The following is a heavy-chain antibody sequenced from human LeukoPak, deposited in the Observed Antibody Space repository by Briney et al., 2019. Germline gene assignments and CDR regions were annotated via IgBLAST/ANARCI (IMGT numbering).Heavy chain of an antibody. Sequence: GGSLRLSCAASGFTFSSYSMNWVRQAPGKGLEWVSSISSSSSYIYYADSVKGRFTISRDNAKNSLYLQMNSLRAEDTAVYYCAGDRYCSSTSCYTDYWGQGTLVTVSS. CDR2: ISSSSSYI. CDR3: AGDRYCSSTSCYTDY. D-gene: IGHD2-2*02. CDR1: GFTFSSYS. V-gene: IGHV3-21*01. J-gene: IGHJ4*02.